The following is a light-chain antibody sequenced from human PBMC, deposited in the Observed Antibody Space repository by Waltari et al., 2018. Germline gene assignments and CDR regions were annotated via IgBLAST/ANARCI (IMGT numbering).Light chain of an antibody. J-gene: IGLJ3*02. V-gene: IGLV1-44*01. CDR2: RSD. Sequence: QPVLTQPPSVSGTPGQRVTISCSGSASNIGGNLVNWYQQFPGKAPQLLIYRSDRRPPGVPDRCSGSKSGTSAALAISGRQSEDEADYFCASWDDSLNGHWVFGGGTKVTVL. CDR1: ASNIGGNL. CDR3: ASWDDSLNGHWV.